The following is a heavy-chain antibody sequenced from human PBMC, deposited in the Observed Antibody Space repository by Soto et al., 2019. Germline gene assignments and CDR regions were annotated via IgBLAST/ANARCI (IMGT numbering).Heavy chain of an antibody. J-gene: IGHJ6*02. CDR2: IYYSGST. CDR3: ARVATGYDDSSCENYYYYGMDV. D-gene: IGHD3-22*01. Sequence: QVQLQESGPGLVKPSQTLSLTCTVSGGSISSGGYYWSWIRQHPGKGLEWIGYIYYSGSTYYNPSLKTRVTISVDTSKNQFSLKLSSVTAADTAVYYCARVATGYDDSSCENYYYYGMDVWGQETTVTVSS. V-gene: IGHV4-31*03. CDR1: GGSISSGGYY.